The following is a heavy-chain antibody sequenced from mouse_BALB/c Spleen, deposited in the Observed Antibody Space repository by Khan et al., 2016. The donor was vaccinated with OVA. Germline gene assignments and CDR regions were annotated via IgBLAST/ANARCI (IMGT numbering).Heavy chain of an antibody. J-gene: IGHJ4*01. CDR2: IYPGTGST. CDR1: GYIFTSYW. Sequence: QVQLQQSGAELVRPGASVKLSCKTSGYIFTSYWIHWVKQRPGQGLEWIARIYPGTGSTYYNEKFKGKATLTADKSSSTAYMQLSNLKSEDSAGCYCTGGRCGDHAMTYWGQGPSVTVSA. D-gene: IGHD2-13*01. V-gene: IGHV1S132*01. CDR3: TGGRCGDHAMTY.